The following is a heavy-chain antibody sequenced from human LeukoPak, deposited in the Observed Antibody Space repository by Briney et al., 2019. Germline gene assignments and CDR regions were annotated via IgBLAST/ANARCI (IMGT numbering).Heavy chain of an antibody. CDR1: GFTFSSYG. V-gene: IGHV3-33*06. J-gene: IGHJ4*02. Sequence: PGGSLRLSCAASGFTFSSYGMHWVRQAPGKGLEGVAVIWYDGSNKYYADSVKGRFTISRDDSKNTLYLQMNSLRAEDTAVYYCAKDINYDSSGYFIDYWGQGTLVTVSS. CDR2: IWYDGSNK. D-gene: IGHD3-22*01. CDR3: AKDINYDSSGYFIDY.